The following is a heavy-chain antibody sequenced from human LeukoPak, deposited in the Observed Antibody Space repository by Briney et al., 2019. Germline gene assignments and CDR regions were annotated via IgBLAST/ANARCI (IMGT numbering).Heavy chain of an antibody. CDR1: GFTFSSYG. CDR2: IRYDGSNK. V-gene: IGHV3-30*02. J-gene: IGHJ4*02. Sequence: PGGSLRLSCAASGFTFSSYGMHWVRQAPGKGLEWVAFIRYDGSNKYYADSVKGRFTISRDNSKNTPYLQMNSLRAEDTAVYYCAKDFAAGPGGYSSGWYFGYWGQGTLVTVSS. CDR3: AKDFAAGPGGYSSGWYFGY. D-gene: IGHD6-19*01.